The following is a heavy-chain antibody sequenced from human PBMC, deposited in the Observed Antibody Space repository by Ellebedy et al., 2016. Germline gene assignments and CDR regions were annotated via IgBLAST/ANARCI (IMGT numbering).Heavy chain of an antibody. CDR1: GFTFSNAW. CDR2: IKSKADGGTT. J-gene: IGHJ2*01. D-gene: IGHD2-21*02. Sequence: GESLKISCAASGFTFSNAWMSWVRQAPGKGLEWVGRIKSKADGGTTDYAEPVKGRFTISRDDSKSTLFLQMNSLKTEDTAVYYCTTLYCGGDCFYWYFDLWGRGTLVTVSS. CDR3: TTLYCGGDCFYWYFDL. V-gene: IGHV3-15*01.